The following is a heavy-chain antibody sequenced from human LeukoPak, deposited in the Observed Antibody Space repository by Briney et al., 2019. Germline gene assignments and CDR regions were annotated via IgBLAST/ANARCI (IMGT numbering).Heavy chain of an antibody. CDR2: ISAYNGNT. CDR3: ASASPFRPLPDAFDI. J-gene: IGHJ3*02. V-gene: IGHV1-18*04. Sequence: GASVKVSCKASGYTFTSYYMHWVRQAPGQGLEWMGWISAYNGNTNYAQKLQGRVTMTTDTSTSTAYMELRSLRSDDTAVYYCASASPFRPLPDAFDIWGQGTMVTVSS. CDR1: GYTFTSYY.